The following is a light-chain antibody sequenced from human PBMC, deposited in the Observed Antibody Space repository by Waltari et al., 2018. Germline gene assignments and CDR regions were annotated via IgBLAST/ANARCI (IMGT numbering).Light chain of an antibody. CDR2: WSS. CDR3: QQYYDVPYT. J-gene: IGKJ2*01. CDR1: QNLFGRSNKKNY. Sequence: DVVMTQSPDSLAGSLGERASINCKSSQNLFGRSNKKNYLFWYQQKPGQPPKVLFFWSSTREPGVPDRFSASGSETDFTLTVNGLQAEDVAIYYCQQYYDVPYTFGQGTRLEIK. V-gene: IGKV4-1*01.